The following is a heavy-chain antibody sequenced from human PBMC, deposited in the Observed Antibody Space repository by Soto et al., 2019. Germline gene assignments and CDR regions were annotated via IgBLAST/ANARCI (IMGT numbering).Heavy chain of an antibody. CDR3: ARELRPRYDFWSGYYTCYFDY. CDR1: GFTFSSYW. CDR2: IKQDGSEK. V-gene: IGHV3-7*05. Sequence: GGSLRLSCAASGFTFSSYWMSWVRQAPGKGLEWVANIKQDGSEKYYVDSVKGRFTISRDNAKNSLYLQMNSLRAEDTAVYYCARELRPRYDFWSGYYTCYFDYWGQGILVTVSS. D-gene: IGHD3-3*01. J-gene: IGHJ4*02.